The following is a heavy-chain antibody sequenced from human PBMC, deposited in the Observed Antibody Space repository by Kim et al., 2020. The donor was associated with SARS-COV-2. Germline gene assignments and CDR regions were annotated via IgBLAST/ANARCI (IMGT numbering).Heavy chain of an antibody. CDR3: ARVKWEQRKRKYYYGMDV. J-gene: IGHJ6*02. D-gene: IGHD1-26*01. Sequence: ASVKVSCKASGYTFTSYDINWVRQATGQGLEWMGWMNPNSGNTGYAQKFQGRVTMTRNTSISTAYMELSSLRSEDTAVYYCARVKWEQRKRKYYYGMDVWGQGTTVTVSS. CDR2: MNPNSGNT. V-gene: IGHV1-8*01. CDR1: GYTFTSYD.